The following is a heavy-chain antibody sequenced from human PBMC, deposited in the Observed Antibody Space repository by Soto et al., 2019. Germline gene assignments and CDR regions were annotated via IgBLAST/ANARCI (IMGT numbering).Heavy chain of an antibody. CDR2: IWYDGSNK. CDR3: AREVQKGLIWIAVAGLQGYYYGMDV. V-gene: IGHV3-33*08. Sequence: GGSLRLACAASGFTFSSYAMHGVRQAPGKGLEWVAVIWYDGSNKYYADSVKGRFTISRDNSKNTLYLQMNSLRAEDTAVYYCAREVQKGLIWIAVAGLQGYYYGMDVWGQGTMVTVSS. D-gene: IGHD6-13*01. J-gene: IGHJ6*02. CDR1: GFTFSSYA.